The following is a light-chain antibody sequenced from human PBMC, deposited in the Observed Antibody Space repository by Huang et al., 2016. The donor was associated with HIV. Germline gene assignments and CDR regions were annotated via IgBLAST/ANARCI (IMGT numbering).Light chain of an antibody. CDR1: QSVSAY. J-gene: IGKJ1*01. V-gene: IGKV3-11*01. Sequence: EIVLTQSPATLSLSPGERATLSVRASQSVSAYLAWYQQKPGQAPRLLIYDASNRATGIPARFSGSRSGTDFTLTISSLEPEDFAVYYCQQRSNWPPWTFGQGTKVEIK. CDR3: QQRSNWPPWT. CDR2: DAS.